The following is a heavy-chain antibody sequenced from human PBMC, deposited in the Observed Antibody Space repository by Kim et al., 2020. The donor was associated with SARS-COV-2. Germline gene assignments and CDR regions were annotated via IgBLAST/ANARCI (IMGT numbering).Heavy chain of an antibody. CDR2: IYPGDSDT. Sequence: GESLKISCKGSGYSFTSYWIGWVRQMPGKGLEWMGIIYPGDSDTRYSPSFQGQVTISADKSISTAYLQWSSLKASDTAMYYCARQVGATVGDDAFDIWGQGTMVTVSS. J-gene: IGHJ3*02. CDR3: ARQVGATVGDDAFDI. V-gene: IGHV5-51*01. D-gene: IGHD1-26*01. CDR1: GYSFTSYW.